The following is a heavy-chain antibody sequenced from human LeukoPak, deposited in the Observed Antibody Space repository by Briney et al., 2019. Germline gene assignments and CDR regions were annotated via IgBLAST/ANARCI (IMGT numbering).Heavy chain of an antibody. CDR3: AKLREWELPDLFDY. V-gene: IGHV4-59*02. Sequence: SETLSLTCTISGGSVSDYYWSWIRQSPGKGLEWIGYIYHTGSTSYSPSLKSRVTISADTSQNQFSLKLSSVTAADTAVYYCAKLREWELPDLFDYWGQGTLVTVSS. J-gene: IGHJ4*02. CDR2: IYHTGST. CDR1: GGSVSDYY. D-gene: IGHD1-26*01.